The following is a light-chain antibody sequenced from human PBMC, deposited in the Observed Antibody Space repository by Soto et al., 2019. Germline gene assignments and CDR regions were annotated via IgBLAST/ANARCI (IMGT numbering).Light chain of an antibody. CDR2: KAS. V-gene: IGKV1-5*03. J-gene: IGKJ2*01. CDR1: QSISTW. Sequence: DIQMTQSPSTLSASVGDRVTITCRASQSISTWLAWYQQKPGKAPKLLISKASSLQSGVPLRFSGSGSGTEFTLTISSLQPDDFATYYCQQYNSMPITFGQGTKLEIK. CDR3: QQYNSMPIT.